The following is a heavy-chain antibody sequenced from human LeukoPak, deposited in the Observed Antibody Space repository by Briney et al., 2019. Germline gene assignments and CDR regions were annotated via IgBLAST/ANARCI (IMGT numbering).Heavy chain of an antibody. V-gene: IGHV4-61*03. CDR1: GASVSSNSYH. J-gene: IGHJ4*02. Sequence: PSETLSLTCTVSGASVSSNSYHWSWIRQAPGKGLEWIGHSGNSDYKPSLKSRITISTDTSNNHFSLNLVSVTAADTAVYYCARSSIEYGSGSYFDYWGQGTLVTVSS. D-gene: IGHD3-10*01. CDR2: HSGNS. CDR3: ARSSIEYGSGSYFDY.